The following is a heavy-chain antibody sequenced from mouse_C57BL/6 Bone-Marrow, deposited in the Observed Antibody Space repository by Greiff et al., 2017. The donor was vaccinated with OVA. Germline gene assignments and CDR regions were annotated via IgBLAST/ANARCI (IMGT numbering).Heavy chain of an antibody. CDR3: ALTGTGTGYYFDY. D-gene: IGHD4-1*01. V-gene: IGHV1-18*01. Sequence: EVMLVESGPELVKPGASVKIPCKASGYTFTDYNMDWVKQSHGKSLEWIGDINPNNGGTIYNQKFKGKATLTVDKSSSTAYMELRSLTSEDTAVYYCALTGTGTGYYFDYWGQGTTLTVSS. CDR2: INPNNGGT. J-gene: IGHJ2*01. CDR1: GYTFTDYN.